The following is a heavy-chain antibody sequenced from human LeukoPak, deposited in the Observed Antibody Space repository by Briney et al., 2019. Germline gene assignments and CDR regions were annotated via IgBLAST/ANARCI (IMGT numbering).Heavy chain of an antibody. D-gene: IGHD3/OR15-3a*01. CDR2: ISSSSSTI. CDR1: GFTFSSYT. V-gene: IGHV3-48*01. Sequence: PGGSLRLSCAASGFTFSSYTMNWVRQAPGKGLEGVSYISSSSSTIYYADSVKGRFTISRDNAKNSLYLQMNSLRAEDTAVYYCARGGTGQDYWGQGTLVTVSS. J-gene: IGHJ4*02. CDR3: ARGGTGQDY.